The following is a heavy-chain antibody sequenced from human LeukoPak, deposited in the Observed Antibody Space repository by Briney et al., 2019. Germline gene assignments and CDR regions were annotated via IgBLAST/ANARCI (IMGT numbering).Heavy chain of an antibody. CDR3: ARDSSSYYFDY. Sequence: GGSLRLSCAASGFTFSSYAMSWVRQAPGKGVEWVSSMTGSGGSTYYADSLKDRFTISRDDSKNTLYLQMNSLRAEDTAVYYCARDSSSYYFDYWGQGTLVTVSS. V-gene: IGHV3-23*01. D-gene: IGHD6-6*01. CDR2: MTGSGGST. J-gene: IGHJ4*02. CDR1: GFTFSSYA.